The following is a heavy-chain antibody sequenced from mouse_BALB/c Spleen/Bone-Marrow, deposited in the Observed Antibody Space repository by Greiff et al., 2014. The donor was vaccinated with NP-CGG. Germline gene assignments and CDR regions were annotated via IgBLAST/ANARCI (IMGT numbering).Heavy chain of an antibody. CDR3: ARGIYYGYKDFDY. CDR1: GYSFTGYT. CDR2: INPYNGGT. V-gene: IGHV1-18*01. D-gene: IGHD1-2*01. J-gene: IGHJ2*01. Sequence: EVQRVESGPELVKPGASMKISCKASGYSFTGYTMNWVKQSHGKNLEWIGLINPYNGGTSYNQKFKGKATLTVDKSSSTAYMERLSLTSEDSAVYYCARGIYYGYKDFDYWGQGTTLTVSS.